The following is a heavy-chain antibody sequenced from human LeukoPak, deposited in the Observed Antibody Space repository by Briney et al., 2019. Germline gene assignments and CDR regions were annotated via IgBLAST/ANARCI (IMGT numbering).Heavy chain of an antibody. CDR2: ISYDGSNK. J-gene: IGHJ4*02. V-gene: IGHV3-30*04. Sequence: PGGSLRLSCAASGFTFSSYAMHWVRQAPGKGLEWVAVISYDGSNKYYADSVKGRFTISRDNSKNTLYLQMNSLRAEDTAVYYCAGGSIPDWGQGTPVTVSS. CDR3: AGGSIPD. CDR1: GFTFSSYA. D-gene: IGHD2-2*01.